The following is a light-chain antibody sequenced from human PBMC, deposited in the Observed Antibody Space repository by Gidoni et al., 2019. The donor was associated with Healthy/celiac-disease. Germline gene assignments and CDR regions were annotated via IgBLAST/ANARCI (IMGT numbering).Light chain of an antibody. CDR3: QQYGSSPSIT. J-gene: IGKJ5*01. CDR1: QSVSSSY. CDR2: GAS. Sequence: EIVLTQSPGTLSLSPGERATLSCRASQSVSSSYLAWYQQKPGQAPRLLIYGASSRATGIPDRVSGSGSGTDFTLTISRLDPEDFAVYYCQQYGSSPSITFGQGTRLEIK. V-gene: IGKV3-20*01.